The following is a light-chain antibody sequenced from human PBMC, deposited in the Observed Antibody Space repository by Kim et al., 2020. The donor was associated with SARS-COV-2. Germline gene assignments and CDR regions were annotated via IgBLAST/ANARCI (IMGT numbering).Light chain of an antibody. CDR1: QGIRND. V-gene: IGKV1-6*01. CDR2: ATS. Sequence: AIQMTQSPSSLSASVGDRVTITCRASQGIRNDLGWYQQKPGRAPNLLIYATSTLQSGVPSRFSGSGSGTDFTLTISSLQPEDVATYYCLQDYDYPLTFGGGTTVDSK. CDR3: LQDYDYPLT. J-gene: IGKJ4*01.